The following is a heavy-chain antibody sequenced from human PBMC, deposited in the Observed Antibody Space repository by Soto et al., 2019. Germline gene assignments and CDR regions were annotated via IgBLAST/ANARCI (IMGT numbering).Heavy chain of an antibody. CDR2: ISSSTRTI. V-gene: IGHV3-48*01. D-gene: IGHD3-16*01. CDR3: ARDDEMGYFDY. Sequence: EVQLVESGGGLVQPGGSLRLSCAASGFTFSSHSMNWVRRAPGKGLEWVSYISSSTRTIYYADSVKGRFTVSRYNAKNSLYLQMNSLRAEDTAVYYCARDDEMGYFDYWGQGTLVTVSS. J-gene: IGHJ4*02. CDR1: GFTFSSHS.